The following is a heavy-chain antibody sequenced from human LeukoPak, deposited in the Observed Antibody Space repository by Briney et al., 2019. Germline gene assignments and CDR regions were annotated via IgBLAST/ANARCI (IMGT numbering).Heavy chain of an antibody. D-gene: IGHD4/OR15-4a*01. J-gene: IGHJ4*02. CDR2: INQDGSEK. CDR1: GFTFSSNW. CDR3: ASGAGAADH. V-gene: IGHV3-7*01. Sequence: GGSLRLSCAASGFTFSSNWVKWVRQAPGKGLEWVANINQDGSEKYYVDSVKGRFTISRDNAQNSVYLQMNSLRAEDTAVYYCASGAGAADHWGQGTLVTVSS.